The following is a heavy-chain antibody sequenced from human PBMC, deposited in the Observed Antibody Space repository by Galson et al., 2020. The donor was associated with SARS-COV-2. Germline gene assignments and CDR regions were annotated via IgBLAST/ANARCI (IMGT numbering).Heavy chain of an antibody. CDR2: ISYDGSNK. D-gene: IGHD3-22*01. CDR3: ARDFDDYDSSGYYGAFDI. J-gene: IGHJ3*02. Sequence: GESLKISCAASGFTFSSYAMHWVRQAPGKGLEWVAVISYDGSNKYYADSVKGRFTISRDNSKNTLYLQMNSLRAEDTAVYYCARDFDDYDSSGYYGAFDIWGQGTMVTVSS. V-gene: IGHV3-30-3*01. CDR1: GFTFSSYA.